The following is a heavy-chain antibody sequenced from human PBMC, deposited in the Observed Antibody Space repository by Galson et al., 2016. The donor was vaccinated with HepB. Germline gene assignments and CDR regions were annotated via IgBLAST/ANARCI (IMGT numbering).Heavy chain of an antibody. J-gene: IGHJ4*02. CDR2: ISGSGVTT. CDR3: AKGTAASSKYYLDF. D-gene: IGHD6-13*01. CDR1: GFTFNNYA. Sequence: SLRLSCAASGFTFNNYAMSWVRQAPGGGLEWVSAISGSGVTTYYADSVKGRFSISRENSKNALYLHINSRIAEDTAVYYCAKGTAASSKYYLDFWGQGAPVTASS. V-gene: IGHV3-23*01.